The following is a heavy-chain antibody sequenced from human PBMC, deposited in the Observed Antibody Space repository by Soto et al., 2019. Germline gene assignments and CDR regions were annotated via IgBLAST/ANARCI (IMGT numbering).Heavy chain of an antibody. V-gene: IGHV3-33*01. D-gene: IGHD6-19*01. CDR2: TWYDGSNK. J-gene: IGHJ4*02. CDR3: ARDSRQWLDY. CDR1: GFTFSSYG. Sequence: QVQLVESGGGVVQPGRSLRLSCAASGFTFSSYGMHWVRQAPGKGLEWVAVTWYDGSNKYYADSVKGRFTISRDNSKNTLYLQMNSLRAEDTAVYYCARDSRQWLDYWGQGTLVTVSS.